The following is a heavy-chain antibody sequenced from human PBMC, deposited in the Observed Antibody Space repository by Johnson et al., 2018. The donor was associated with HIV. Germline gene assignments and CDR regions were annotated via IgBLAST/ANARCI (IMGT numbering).Heavy chain of an antibody. CDR2: INSDGSST. D-gene: IGHD3-16*02. Sequence: VQLVESGGGLVQPGGSLRLSCAASGFTFSSYWMHWVRQAPGKGLVWVSRINSDGSSTSYADSVKGRFTISRDNAKNSLYLQMNSLRAEDTAVYYCATELSLLRDAFDIWGQGTMVTVSS. J-gene: IGHJ3*02. V-gene: IGHV3-74*02. CDR3: ATELSLLRDAFDI. CDR1: GFTFSSYW.